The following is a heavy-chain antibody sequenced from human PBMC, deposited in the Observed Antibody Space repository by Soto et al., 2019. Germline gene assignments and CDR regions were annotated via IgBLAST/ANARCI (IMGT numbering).Heavy chain of an antibody. V-gene: IGHV1-45*02. Sequence: ASVKVYCKASGYTFTYRYLHWVRQAPGQALEWMGWITPFNGNTNYAQKFQDRVTITRDRSRSTAYMELSSLRSEDTAMYYCERSKDHGYAFDIWGQGTMVTVSS. CDR3: ERSKDHGYAFDI. CDR1: GYTFTYRY. J-gene: IGHJ3*02. CDR2: ITPFNGNT.